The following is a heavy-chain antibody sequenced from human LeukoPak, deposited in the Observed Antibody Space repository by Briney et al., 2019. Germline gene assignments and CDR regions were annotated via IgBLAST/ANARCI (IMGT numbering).Heavy chain of an antibody. CDR2: ISSSSNTK. D-gene: IGHD6-13*01. CDR1: GFTFSTYS. V-gene: IGHV3-48*04. CDR3: ARDRRRSSSWYAGFDP. J-gene: IGHJ5*02. Sequence: PGGSLRLSCAASGFTFSTYSMNWVRQAPGKGLEWVSYISSSSNTKYYADSVKGRFTISRDNAKNSLYLQMNSLRAEDTAVYYCARDRRRSSSWYAGFDPWGQGTLVTVSS.